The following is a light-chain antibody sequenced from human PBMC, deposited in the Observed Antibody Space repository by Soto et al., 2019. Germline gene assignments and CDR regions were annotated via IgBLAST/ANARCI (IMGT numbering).Light chain of an antibody. CDR1: SSDVGGYNS. J-gene: IGLJ1*01. CDR2: DVS. CDR3: SSYTTGGSYV. Sequence: QSALTQPASVSGSPGLSIAISCTGTSSDVGGYNSVSWYQQHPGKAPKLMIYDVSNRPSGVSNRFSGSESGNTASLTISGLQDEDEGDYYCSSYTTGGSYVFGTGTKLTVL. V-gene: IGLV2-14*01.